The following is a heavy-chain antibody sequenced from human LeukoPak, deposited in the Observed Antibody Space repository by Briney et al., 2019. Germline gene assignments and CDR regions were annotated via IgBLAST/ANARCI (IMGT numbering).Heavy chain of an antibody. CDR3: AKDLRLGTFKGAFDI. J-gene: IGHJ3*02. D-gene: IGHD1-1*01. CDR1: GFTFSNYD. Sequence: GRSLRLSCTVSGFTFSNYDMNWVRQAPGKGLEWVAVISYDGSNKYYADSVKGRFTISRDNSKNTLYLQMNSLRAEDTAVYYCAKDLRLGTFKGAFDIWGQGTMVTVSS. V-gene: IGHV3-30*18. CDR2: ISYDGSNK.